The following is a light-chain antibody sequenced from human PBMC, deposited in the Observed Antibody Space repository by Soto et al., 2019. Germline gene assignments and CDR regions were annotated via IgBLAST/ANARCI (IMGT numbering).Light chain of an antibody. J-gene: IGKJ4*01. Sequence: DIQMTQSPSSLSASVGDRVTITCRASQNIGRFLNWHQQKPGKAPNVLINVASTLRSGVPSRFSGSGSGTDFNLTINSLQPEDFATYYCQQSFSDPPLSFGGGTRVEVK. CDR1: QNIGRF. V-gene: IGKV1-39*01. CDR3: QQSFSDPPLS. CDR2: VAS.